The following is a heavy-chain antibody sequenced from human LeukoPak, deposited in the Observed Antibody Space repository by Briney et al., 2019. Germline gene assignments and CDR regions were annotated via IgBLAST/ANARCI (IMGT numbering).Heavy chain of an antibody. CDR1: GYTFTSYG. CDR3: ARLPDYYDSSGSDY. D-gene: IGHD3-22*01. Sequence: ASVKVSCKASGYTFTSYGISWVRQAPGQGLEWMGWISAYNGNTNYAQKLQGRATMTTDTSTSTAYMELRSLRSDDTAVYYCARLPDYYDSSGSDYWGQGTLVTVSS. V-gene: IGHV1-18*01. CDR2: ISAYNGNT. J-gene: IGHJ4*02.